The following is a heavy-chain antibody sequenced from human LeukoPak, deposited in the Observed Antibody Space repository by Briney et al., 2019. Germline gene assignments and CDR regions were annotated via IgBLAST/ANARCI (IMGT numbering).Heavy chain of an antibody. CDR2: ISGSGGST. D-gene: IGHD3-3*01. CDR1: GFTFSSYA. V-gene: IGHV3-23*01. Sequence: GGSLRLSCAASGFTFSSYAMSWVRQAPGKGLGWASAISGSGGSTYYADSVKGRFTISRDNSKNTLYLQMNSLRAEDTAVYYCAKALRFSGVTWGQGTLVTVSS. CDR3: AKALRFSGVT. J-gene: IGHJ5*02.